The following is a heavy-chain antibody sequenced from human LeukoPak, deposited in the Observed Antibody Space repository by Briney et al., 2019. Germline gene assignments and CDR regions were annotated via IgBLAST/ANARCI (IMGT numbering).Heavy chain of an antibody. D-gene: IGHD1-26*01. CDR3: AKDGLSVTYYPALFDY. CDR2: ISYDGSNK. CDR1: GFTFSSYG. Sequence: GGSLRLSCAASGFTFSSYGMHWVRQAPGKGLEWVAVISYDGSNKYCADSVKGRFTISRDNSKNTLYLRMNSLRAEDTALYYCAKDGLSVTYYPALFDYWGQGTLVTVSS. J-gene: IGHJ4*02. V-gene: IGHV3-30*18.